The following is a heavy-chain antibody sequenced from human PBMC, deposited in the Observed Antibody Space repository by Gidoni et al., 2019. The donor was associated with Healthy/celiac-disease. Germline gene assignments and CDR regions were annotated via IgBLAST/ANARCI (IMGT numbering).Heavy chain of an antibody. D-gene: IGHD6-13*01. V-gene: IGHV3-30*19. CDR1: GFPFGSYG. Sequence: QVQLVESGGGVVQPGRSLRLSWAASGFPFGSYGMHWVRQAPGKGLEWVAVISYDGSNKYYADSVKGRFTISRDNSKNTLYLQMNSLRAEDTAVYYCARIMGVGTAAGADYWGQGTLVTVSS. J-gene: IGHJ4*02. CDR2: ISYDGSNK. CDR3: ARIMGVGTAAGADY.